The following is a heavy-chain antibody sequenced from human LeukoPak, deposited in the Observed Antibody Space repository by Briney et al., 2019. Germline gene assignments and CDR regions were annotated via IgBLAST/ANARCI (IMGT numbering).Heavy chain of an antibody. D-gene: IGHD6-19*01. CDR2: INPNSGGT. CDR3: ARGPSSGWFLSQFDY. Sequence: ASVTVSCTASGYTFTVYYMHWVRQAPGQGLEWMGWINPNSGGTDYAQRFQGRVTMTRDTSISTAYMELSRLRSDDTAVYYCARGPSSGWFLSQFDYWGQGTLVTVSS. J-gene: IGHJ4*02. V-gene: IGHV1-2*02. CDR1: GYTFTVYY.